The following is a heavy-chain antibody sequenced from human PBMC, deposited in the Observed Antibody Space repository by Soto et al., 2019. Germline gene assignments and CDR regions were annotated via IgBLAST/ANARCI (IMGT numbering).Heavy chain of an antibody. CDR3: ARQTVDYPPDY. CDR2: ISYDGSNK. CDR1: GFTFSSYA. Sequence: QVQLVESGGGVVQPGRSLRLSCAASGFTFSSYAMHWVRQAPGKGLEWVAVISYDGSNKYYADSVKGRFTISRDNSKNTLYLQMNSLRAEDTAVYYCARQTVDYPPDYWGQGTLVTVSS. V-gene: IGHV3-30-3*01. J-gene: IGHJ4*02. D-gene: IGHD4-17*01.